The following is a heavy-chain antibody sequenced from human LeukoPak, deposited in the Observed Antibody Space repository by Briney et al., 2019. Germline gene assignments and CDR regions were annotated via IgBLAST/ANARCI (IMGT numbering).Heavy chain of an antibody. CDR2: IIPIFGTA. V-gene: IGHV1-69*05. CDR1: GGTFSSYA. D-gene: IGHD3-16*02. J-gene: IGHJ3*02. CDR3: ARSLGWLDAFDI. Sequence: ASVKVSCKASGGTFSSYAISWVRQAPGQGLEWMGGIIPIFGTANYAQKFQGRVTITTDESTSTAYMELSSLRSEDTAVYYCARSLGWLDAFDIWGQGTMVTVSS.